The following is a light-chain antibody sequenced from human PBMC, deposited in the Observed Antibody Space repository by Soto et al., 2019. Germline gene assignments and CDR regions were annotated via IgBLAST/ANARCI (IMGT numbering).Light chain of an antibody. J-gene: IGLJ2*01. CDR2: GDN. CDR3: QSYDNSLSHVV. Sequence: QSVLTQPPSVSGARGQRVTIPCTGSNSNIGSFYDVHWYQQLPGTVPKLLIYGDNNRPSGVPDRFSGSKSGTSASLAITGLQAEDEADYYCQSYDNSLSHVVFGGGTKLTVL. V-gene: IGLV1-40*01. CDR1: NSNIGSFYD.